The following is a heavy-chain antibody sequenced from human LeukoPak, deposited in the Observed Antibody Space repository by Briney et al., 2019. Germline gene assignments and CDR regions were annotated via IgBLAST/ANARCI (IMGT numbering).Heavy chain of an antibody. J-gene: IGHJ4*02. CDR1: GYSISSGYY. D-gene: IGHD4-17*01. CDR3: ARMSGDYHYALDY. V-gene: IGHV4-38-2*02. Sequence: SETLSLTCTVSGYSISSGYYWGWIRPPPGKGLEWIGYIYHSGSTYYNPSLKSRVTISVDRSKNQFSLKLSSVTAADTAVYYCARMSGDYHYALDYWGQGTLVTVSS. CDR2: IYHSGST.